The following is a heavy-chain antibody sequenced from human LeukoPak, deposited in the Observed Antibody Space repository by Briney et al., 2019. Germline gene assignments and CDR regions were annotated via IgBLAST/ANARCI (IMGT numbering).Heavy chain of an antibody. CDR1: GFTVSSNY. CDR3: ARGSLGRITIFGVVISGSDYGMDV. J-gene: IGHJ6*02. D-gene: IGHD3-3*01. V-gene: IGHV3-53*01. CDR2: IYSGGST. Sequence: GGSLRLSCAASGFTVSSNYMSWVRQAPGKGLEWVSVIYSGGSTYYADSVKGRFTISRDNSKNTLYLQMNSLRAEDTAVYYCARGSLGRITIFGVVISGSDYGMDVWGRGTTVTVSS.